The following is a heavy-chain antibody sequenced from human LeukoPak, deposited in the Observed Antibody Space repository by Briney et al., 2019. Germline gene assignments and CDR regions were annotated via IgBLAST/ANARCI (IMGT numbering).Heavy chain of an antibody. CDR2: RSNDGNNE. Sequence: GSLRLSCSGFWFTFRCYCMHRVRQAPGQGVEGVAVRSNDGNNEYYRDSVKGRFTISRDNSKNTLYLQMNSLRDEDTAVYYCASCVSGYDWLTDYWGQGTLVTVSS. CDR3: ASCVSGYDWLTDY. D-gene: IGHD5-12*01. V-gene: IGHV3-30*03. J-gene: IGHJ4*02. CDR1: WFTFRCYC.